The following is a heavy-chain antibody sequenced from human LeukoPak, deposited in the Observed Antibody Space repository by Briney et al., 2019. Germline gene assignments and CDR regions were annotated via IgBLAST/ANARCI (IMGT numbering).Heavy chain of an antibody. V-gene: IGHV3-23*01. Sequence: GGSLRLSCAASGFTFSSYWMSWVRQAPGKGLEWVSAISGSGGSTYYADSVKGRFTISRDNSKNTLYLQMNSLRAEDTAVYYCAKAYCSSTSCRYFDYWGQGTLSPSPQ. D-gene: IGHD2-2*01. J-gene: IGHJ4*02. CDR3: AKAYCSSTSCRYFDY. CDR1: GFTFSSYW. CDR2: ISGSGGST.